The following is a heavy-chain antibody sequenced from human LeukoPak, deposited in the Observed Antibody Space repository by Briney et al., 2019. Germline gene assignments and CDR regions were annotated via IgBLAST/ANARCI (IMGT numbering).Heavy chain of an antibody. CDR1: GGSISNYY. V-gene: IGHV4-59*01. CDR2: IYHSGST. Sequence: SETLSLTCTVSGGSISNYYWSWIRQPPGKGLEWIGYIYHSGSTNNNPSLKSRVTISIDTSKNQFSLKLSSVTAADTAVYYCARGGVTRGFDYWGQGTLVTVSS. CDR3: ARGGVTRGFDY. J-gene: IGHJ4*02. D-gene: IGHD3-10*01.